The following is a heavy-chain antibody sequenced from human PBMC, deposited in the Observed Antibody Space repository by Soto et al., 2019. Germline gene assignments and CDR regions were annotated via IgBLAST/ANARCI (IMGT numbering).Heavy chain of an antibody. D-gene: IGHD2-21*01. J-gene: IGHJ4*02. CDR1: GFAFSSYG. Sequence: QVQLVESGGGVVQPGRSLRLSCAASGFAFSSYGMNWVRQAPGKGLEWVAVIWNDGSNKYYLDSVKGRFTISRDHYKNTLYLQMHSLSAEDTAVYFCARSSSDSSYFFDYWGRGTLVTVSS. V-gene: IGHV3-33*01. CDR2: IWNDGSNK. CDR3: ARSSSDSSYFFDY.